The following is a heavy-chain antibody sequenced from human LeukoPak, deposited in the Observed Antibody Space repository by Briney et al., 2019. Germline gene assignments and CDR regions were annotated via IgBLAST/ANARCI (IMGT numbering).Heavy chain of an antibody. CDR2: ISGSGCST. CDR3: ATAGRISSSWSDY. CDR1: GFTFSSSA. Sequence: GGSQSLSCAASGFTFSSSAMSWARHARGEWLECLSFISGSGCSTYYAHCVKGRFTISRDNSNNTLYLQMNSQRAEEKAVYYCATAGRISSSWSDYWGQGTLVTVSS. V-gene: IGHV3-23*01. J-gene: IGHJ4*02. D-gene: IGHD6-13*01.